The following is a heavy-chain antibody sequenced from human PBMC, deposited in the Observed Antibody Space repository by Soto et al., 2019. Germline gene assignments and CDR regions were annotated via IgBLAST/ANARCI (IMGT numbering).Heavy chain of an antibody. V-gene: IGHV3-48*01. CDR1: GFTFSSYS. CDR3: ARDLSFGYYGMDV. Sequence: GGSLRLSCAGSGFTFSSYSMNWVRQAPGKGLEWVSYISSSSSTIYYGDSVKGRFTISRDNAKNSLYLQMNSLRAEDTAVYYCARDLSFGYYGMDVWGQGTTVTVSS. J-gene: IGHJ6*02. D-gene: IGHD3-10*01. CDR2: ISSSSSTI.